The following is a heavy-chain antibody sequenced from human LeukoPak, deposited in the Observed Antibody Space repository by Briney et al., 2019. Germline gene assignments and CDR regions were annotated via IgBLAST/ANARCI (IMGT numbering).Heavy chain of an antibody. CDR2: IIPILGTK. Sequence: SVKVSCKASGGTFNNYALNWVRQAPGQGLEWMGGIIPILGTKNYAQNFQGRVTITTDESTSTAYMELISLRFEDTAVYYCALMTGGQVFRVLNWFDPWGQGTLVTVSS. CDR1: GGTFNNYA. D-gene: IGHD3-9*01. CDR3: ALMTGGQVFRVLNWFDP. J-gene: IGHJ5*02. V-gene: IGHV1-69*05.